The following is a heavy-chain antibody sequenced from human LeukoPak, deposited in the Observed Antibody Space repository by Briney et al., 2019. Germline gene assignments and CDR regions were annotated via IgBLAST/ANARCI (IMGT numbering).Heavy chain of an antibody. CDR1: GYTFTGYY. Sequence: ASVKVSCKASGYTFTGYYMHWVRQAPGQGLEWMGWIDPNSGGTNYAQKFQGRVTMTRDTSIGTAYMELSRLRSDDTAVYYCARINPYCGGDCYSGWGQGTLVTVSS. J-gene: IGHJ4*02. D-gene: IGHD2-21*02. CDR3: ARINPYCGGDCYSG. CDR2: IDPNSGGT. V-gene: IGHV1-2*02.